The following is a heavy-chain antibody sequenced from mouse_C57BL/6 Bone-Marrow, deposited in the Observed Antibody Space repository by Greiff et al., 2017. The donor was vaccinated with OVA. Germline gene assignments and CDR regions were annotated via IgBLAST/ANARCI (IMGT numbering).Heavy chain of an antibody. J-gene: IGHJ2*01. CDR2: INPYNGGT. V-gene: IGHV1-19*01. CDR3: ARRRITTVVAAIDY. Sequence: EVMLVESGPVLVKPGASVKMSCKASGYTFTDYYMNWVKQSHGKSLEWIGVINPYNGGTSYNQKFKGKATLTVDKSSSTAYMELNSLTSEDAAVDYCARRRITTVVAAIDYWGQGTTLTVSS. CDR1: GYTFTDYY. D-gene: IGHD1-1*01.